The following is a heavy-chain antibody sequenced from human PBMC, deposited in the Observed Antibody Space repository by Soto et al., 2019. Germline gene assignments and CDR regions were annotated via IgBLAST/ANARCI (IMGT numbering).Heavy chain of an antibody. CDR2: IYYSGRT. V-gene: IGHV4-39*01. D-gene: IGHD2-15*01. Sequence: QLQLQESGPGLVKPSETLSLTCTVSGGSISSSSYYWWWIRQPPGKGLEWIGTIYYSGRTYYNPSLKSRVTISVDTSKNQFSLQLSSVTAADTAVFYCARHLVAEDAVDIWGQGTMVTVSS. J-gene: IGHJ3*02. CDR1: GGSISSSSYY. CDR3: ARHLVAEDAVDI.